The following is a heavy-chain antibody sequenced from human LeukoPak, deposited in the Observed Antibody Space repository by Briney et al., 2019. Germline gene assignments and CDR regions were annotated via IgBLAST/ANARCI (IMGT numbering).Heavy chain of an antibody. V-gene: IGHV2-5*08. J-gene: IGHJ3*02. CDR1: GGSISNKYW. CDR2: IYWDDDK. Sequence: TLSLTCTVSGGSISNKYWSWIRQPPGKALEWLALIYWDDDKRYSPSLNSSLTITKDTSKNLVVLTMTNMDPVDTATYYCAHSQYTAMDYDAFDIWGQGTMVTVSS. CDR3: AHSQYTAMDYDAFDI. D-gene: IGHD5-18*01.